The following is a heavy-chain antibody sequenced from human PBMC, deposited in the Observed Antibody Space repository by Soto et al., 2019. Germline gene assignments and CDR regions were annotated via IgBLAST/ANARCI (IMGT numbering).Heavy chain of an antibody. CDR1: GFTFSHYA. CDR2: MSYDGSNE. Sequence: QVQLVESGGGVVQPGRSLRLSCAASGFTFSHYAMHWVRQAPGKGLEWVALMSYDGSNEYYADSVKGRFTISRDNSKNTLYLQMTGLRAEDTAVYYCAKDGSHNFDYWGQGTLVTVSS. D-gene: IGHD1-26*01. CDR3: AKDGSHNFDY. J-gene: IGHJ4*02. V-gene: IGHV3-30*18.